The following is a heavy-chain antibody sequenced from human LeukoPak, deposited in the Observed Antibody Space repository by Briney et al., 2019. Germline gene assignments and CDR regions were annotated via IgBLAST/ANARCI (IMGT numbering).Heavy chain of an antibody. J-gene: IGHJ4*02. V-gene: IGHV3-23*01. CDR1: GFTFSSHA. D-gene: IGHD2-21*02. CDR2: ISDSGVST. CDR3: ARGYCGGDCYRD. Sequence: PGGSLSLSCAASGFTFSSHAMSWVRQAPGKGLEWVSAISDSGVSTYYADSVKGRFTVSRDDAKNSLYLQMNGLRVEDTAVYYCARGYCGGDCYRDWGQGTLVTVSP.